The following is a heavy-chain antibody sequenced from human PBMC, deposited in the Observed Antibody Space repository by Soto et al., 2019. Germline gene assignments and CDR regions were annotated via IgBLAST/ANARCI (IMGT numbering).Heavy chain of an antibody. D-gene: IGHD2-2*01. J-gene: IGHJ4*02. CDR3: ARVPDR. CDR1: GGSISNYY. Sequence: SETLSLTCTVSGGSISNYYWSWIRQPPGKGLEWIGYMYNTGSTIYNPSLKSRVTISVDTPKNQFSLKMNSVTAADTAVYYCARVPDRWGQGTLVTVSS. CDR2: MYNTGST. V-gene: IGHV4-59*01.